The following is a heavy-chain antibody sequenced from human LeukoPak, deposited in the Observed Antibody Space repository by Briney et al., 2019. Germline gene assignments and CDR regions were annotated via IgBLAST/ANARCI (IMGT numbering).Heavy chain of an antibody. CDR1: GYTFTDYY. J-gene: IGHJ6*03. CDR2: INTYNGNT. V-gene: IGHV1-18*01. D-gene: IGHD3-10*01. Sequence: ASVKVSCKASGYTFTDYYIHWVQQAPGQGLEWMGWINTYNGNTQYAQNLQGRVTLTRDTSTTTAYMELRTLRSNDTTVYYCARPVKGAFFYYYMDVWGKGTTVIVSS. CDR3: ARPVKGAFFYYYMDV.